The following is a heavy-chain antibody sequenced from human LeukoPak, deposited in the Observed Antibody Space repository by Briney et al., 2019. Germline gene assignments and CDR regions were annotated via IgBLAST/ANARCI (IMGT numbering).Heavy chain of an antibody. J-gene: IGHJ5*02. CDR3: ARAPLNYYGSGGGNWFDP. Sequence: SQTLSLTCAVSGGSISSGGYSWSWIRQPPGKGLEWIGYIYHSGSTYYNPSLKSRVTISVDRSKNQFSLKLSSVTAADTAVYYCARAPLNYYGSGGGNWFDPWGQGTLVTVSS. CDR2: IYHSGST. V-gene: IGHV4-30-2*01. CDR1: GGSISSGGYS. D-gene: IGHD3-10*01.